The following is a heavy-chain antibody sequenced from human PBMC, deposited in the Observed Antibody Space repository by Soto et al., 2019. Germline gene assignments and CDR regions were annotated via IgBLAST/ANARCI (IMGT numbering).Heavy chain of an antibody. V-gene: IGHV4-31*03. Sequence: QVQLQESGPGLMQPSQTLSLTCTVSGGSIGSGGYWWSWIRQHPGRGLEWIGFVSYTGNTQYNPSIKSRVNISVDTSTKQFYLKLSSVTAADTAVYYGARGTLGWGQGTLVTVSS. J-gene: IGHJ4*02. CDR2: VSYTGNT. CDR1: GGSIGSGGYW. D-gene: IGHD2-2*01. CDR3: ARGTLG.